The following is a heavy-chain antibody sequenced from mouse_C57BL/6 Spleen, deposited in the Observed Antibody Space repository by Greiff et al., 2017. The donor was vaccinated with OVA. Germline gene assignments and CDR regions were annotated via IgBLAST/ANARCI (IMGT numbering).Heavy chain of an antibody. CDR2: ISYDGSN. V-gene: IGHV3-6*01. D-gene: IGHD2-4*01. CDR1: GYSITSGYY. Sequence: EVKLVESGPGLVKPSQSLSLTCSVTGYSITSGYYWNWIRQFPGNKLEWMGYISYDGSNNYDPSLKNRISITRDTSKNQFFLKLNSVTTEDTATYYCARCLDYDEGAWFAYWGQGTLVTVSA. J-gene: IGHJ3*01. CDR3: ARCLDYDEGAWFAY.